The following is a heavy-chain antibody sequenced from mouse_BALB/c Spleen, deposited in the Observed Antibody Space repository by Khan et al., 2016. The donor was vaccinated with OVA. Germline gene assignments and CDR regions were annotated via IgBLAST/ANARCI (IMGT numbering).Heavy chain of an antibody. D-gene: IGHD1-1*01. Sequence: EVELVESGGGLVQPGGSRKLSCAASGFTFSNYGMHWVRQAPEKGLEWVAFISGDTSTIYYADTVKGRFTISRDNPKTTLFLQMTSLMSEDTARYYCATSYFYRYYFDYWGPGTTVTVSS. V-gene: IGHV5-17*02. CDR1: GFTFSNYG. CDR3: ATSYFYRYYFDY. J-gene: IGHJ2*01. CDR2: ISGDTSTI.